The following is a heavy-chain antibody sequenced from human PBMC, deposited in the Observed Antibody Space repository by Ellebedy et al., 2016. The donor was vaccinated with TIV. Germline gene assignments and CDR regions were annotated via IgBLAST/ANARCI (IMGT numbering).Heavy chain of an antibody. J-gene: IGHJ4*02. CDR2: INPVTGGI. D-gene: IGHD2-21*02. Sequence: ASVKVSCKASGYTFTSHYMHWVRQAPGQGLEWMGWINPVTGGIKSALKFQGRVTMTRDTSISTAYMELSGLKSDDTAVFYCARSKWGVTPDYWGQGTLVTVSS. CDR1: GYTFTSHY. V-gene: IGHV1-2*02. CDR3: ARSKWGVTPDY.